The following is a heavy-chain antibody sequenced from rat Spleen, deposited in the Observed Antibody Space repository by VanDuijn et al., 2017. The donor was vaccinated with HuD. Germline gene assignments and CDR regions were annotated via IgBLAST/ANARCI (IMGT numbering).Heavy chain of an antibody. Sequence: EVQLVESGGGLVQPGRSMKLSCVVSGFTFTNHHMAWVRQAPTKGLEWVTSSSPGGDNTYYRDSVKGRFTISRDNAKSTLYLQMDSLRSEDTATYYCTAGGGYWDYWGQGVMVTVSS. CDR3: TAGGGYWDY. CDR1: GFTFTNHH. D-gene: IGHD1-11*01. V-gene: IGHV5-25*01. CDR2: SSPGGDNT. J-gene: IGHJ2*01.